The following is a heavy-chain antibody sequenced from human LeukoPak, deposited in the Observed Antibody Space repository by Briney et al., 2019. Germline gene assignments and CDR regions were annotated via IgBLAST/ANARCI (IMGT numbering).Heavy chain of an antibody. CDR3: ARDRRSGYSSDWYPFDP. CDR2: IKQDGSEK. D-gene: IGHD6-19*01. J-gene: IGHJ5*02. Sequence: GGSLRLSCAASGFTFSSYWMSWVRQAPGKGLEWVANIKQDGSEKYYVDSVKGRFTISRDNAKNSLYLQMNSLRAEDTAVYYCARDRRSGYSSDWYPFDPWGQGTLVTVSS. CDR1: GFTFSSYW. V-gene: IGHV3-7*03.